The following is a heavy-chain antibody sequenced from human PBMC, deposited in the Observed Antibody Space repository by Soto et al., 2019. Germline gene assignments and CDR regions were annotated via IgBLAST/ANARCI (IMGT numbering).Heavy chain of an antibody. V-gene: IGHV4-59*01. D-gene: IGHD4-17*01. CDR2: VYYTGST. CDR3: TREQTSTVVTQ. CDR1: GCSISNYY. Sequence: TLSLTCTVSGCSISNYYWIWIRQPPGKGLEWIGCVYYTGSTNYNPSLKSRVTISVDTSKNQFSLKLSSVTAADTAVYYCTREQTSTVVTQWGQGTLVTVSS. J-gene: IGHJ4*02.